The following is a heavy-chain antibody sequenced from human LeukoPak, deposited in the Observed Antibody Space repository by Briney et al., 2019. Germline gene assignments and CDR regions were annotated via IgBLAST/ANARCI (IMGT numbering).Heavy chain of an antibody. V-gene: IGHV3-74*01. Sequence: GGSLRLSCAASGFTFSSYWMYWVRQAPGKGLVWVSGINTEGSRTHYADSVKGRFTISRDNAKNTLYLQMNSLRAEDTAVYYCARDLTGNVFDHWGQGTLVTVSS. D-gene: IGHD2-8*02. J-gene: IGHJ4*02. CDR2: INTEGSRT. CDR3: ARDLTGNVFDH. CDR1: GFTFSSYW.